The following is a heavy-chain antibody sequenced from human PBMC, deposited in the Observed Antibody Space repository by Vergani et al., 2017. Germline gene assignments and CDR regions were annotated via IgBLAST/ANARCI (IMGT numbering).Heavy chain of an antibody. J-gene: IGHJ5*02. CDR3: AREWGGYCSGGSCYAGWFDP. CDR1: GFTFDDYA. CDR2: ISWNSGSI. Sequence: EVQLVESGGGLVQPGRSLRLSCAASGFTFDDYAMHWVRHAPGKGLEWVSGISWNSGSIGYADSVKGRFTISRDNAKNSLYLQMNSLRAEDTAVYYCAREWGGYCSGGSCYAGWFDPWGQGTLVTVSS. V-gene: IGHV3-9*01. D-gene: IGHD2-15*01.